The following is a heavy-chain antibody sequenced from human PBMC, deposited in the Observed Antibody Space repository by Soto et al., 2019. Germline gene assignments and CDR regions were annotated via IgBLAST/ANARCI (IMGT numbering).Heavy chain of an antibody. Sequence: SETLSLTCTVSGGSISSSSYYWGWIRQPPGKGLEWIGSIYYSGSTYYNPSLKSRVTISVDTSKNQFSLKLSSVTAADTAVYYCARHDEGYSNYFDYWGQGTLVTVSS. V-gene: IGHV4-39*01. D-gene: IGHD4-4*01. J-gene: IGHJ4*02. CDR3: ARHDEGYSNYFDY. CDR2: IYYSGST. CDR1: GGSISSSSYY.